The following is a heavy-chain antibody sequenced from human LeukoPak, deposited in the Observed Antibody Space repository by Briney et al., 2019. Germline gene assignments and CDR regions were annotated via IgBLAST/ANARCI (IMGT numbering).Heavy chain of an antibody. V-gene: IGHV3-23*01. J-gene: IGHJ4*02. CDR2: ISGSGGST. Sequence: GGSLRLSCAASGFTFSSYGMHWVRQAPGKGLEWVSDISGSGGSTYYEDSVKGRFTISRDNSKNTLYLQMNSLRAEDTAVYYCAKDPMTISEIWYWGQGTLVTVSS. CDR3: AKDPMTISEIWY. CDR1: GFTFSSYG. D-gene: IGHD3-3*01.